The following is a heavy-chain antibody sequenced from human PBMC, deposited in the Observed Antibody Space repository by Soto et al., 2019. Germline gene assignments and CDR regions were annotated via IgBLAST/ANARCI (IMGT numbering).Heavy chain of an antibody. CDR2: INHSGST. D-gene: IGHD3-3*01. J-gene: IGHJ6*02. V-gene: IGHV4-34*01. CDR1: GGSFSGYY. Sequence: QVQLQQWGAGLLKASETLSLTCAVYGGSFSGYYWSWIRQPPGKGLEWIGEINHSGSTNYNPSLKSRVTISVDTSKNQFSLKLSSVTAADTAVYYCARFFAYYYGMDVWGQGTTVTVSS. CDR3: ARFFAYYYGMDV.